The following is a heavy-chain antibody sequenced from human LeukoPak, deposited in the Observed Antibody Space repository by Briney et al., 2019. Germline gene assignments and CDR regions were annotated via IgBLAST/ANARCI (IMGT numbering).Heavy chain of an antibody. CDR2: LSGSGGNT. CDR1: GFTFSNYA. CDR3: AGWKRAYDY. V-gene: IGHV3-23*01. J-gene: IGHJ4*02. D-gene: IGHD1-1*01. Sequence: GSLRLSCAASGFTFSNYAMAWVRQAPGKGLEWVSGLSGSGGNTYYADSVKGRFTISRGNSKNTLYLQMNSLRAEDTAVYYCAGWKRAYDYWGQGTLVTVPS.